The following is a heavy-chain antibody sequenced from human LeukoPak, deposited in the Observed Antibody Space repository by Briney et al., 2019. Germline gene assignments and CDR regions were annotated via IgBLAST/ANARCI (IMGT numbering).Heavy chain of an antibody. CDR2: IYSSGST. J-gene: IGHJ6*04. CDR3: ARDRKYYYHMDV. CDR1: GGSITTSTYY. V-gene: IGHV4-39*07. D-gene: IGHD1-14*01. Sequence: SETLSLTCTVSGGSITTSTYYWAWIRQPPGKGLEWIGSIYSSGSTYYDPSLKSRVTISVDTSKNQFSLNLSSVTAADTAVYYCARDRKYYYHMDVWGKGTTVTVSS.